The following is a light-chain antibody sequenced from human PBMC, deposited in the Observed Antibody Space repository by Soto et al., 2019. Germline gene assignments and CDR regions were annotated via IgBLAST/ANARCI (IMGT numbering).Light chain of an antibody. J-gene: IGKJ1*01. CDR2: DAS. CDR1: QSVSGN. Sequence: EIVMRQSPATLSVSPGERATLSCRASQSVSGNLAWYQLKPGQAPRLLIYDASTRATGIPARFSGSGSGTEFTLTISSPQSEDFAVYYCQQYNNWPRTFGQGTKVEIK. CDR3: QQYNNWPRT. V-gene: IGKV3-15*01.